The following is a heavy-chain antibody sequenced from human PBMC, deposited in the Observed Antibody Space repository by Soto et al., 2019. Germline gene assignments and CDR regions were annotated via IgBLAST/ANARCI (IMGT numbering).Heavy chain of an antibody. CDR2: ISYDGSNK. CDR1: GFTFSSYG. CDR3: AKDRDSGLEYYYGMDV. Sequence: QVQLVESGGGVVQPGRSLRLSCAASGFTFSSYGMHWVRQAPGKGLEWVAVISYDGSNKYYADSVKGRFTISRDNSKNTLYLQMNSLRAEDTAVYYCAKDRDSGLEYYYGMDVWGQGTTVTVSS. V-gene: IGHV3-30*18. D-gene: IGHD3-10*01. J-gene: IGHJ6*02.